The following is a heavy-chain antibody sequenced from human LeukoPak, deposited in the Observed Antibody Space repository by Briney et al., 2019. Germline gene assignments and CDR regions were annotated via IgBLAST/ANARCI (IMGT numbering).Heavy chain of an antibody. CDR1: GFTFDDYA. D-gene: IGHD3-9*01. V-gene: IGHV3-9*01. CDR3: AKEPSTYYDILTGYYFDY. J-gene: IGHJ4*02. Sequence: PGGSLRLSCAASGFTFDDYAMHWVRQAPGKGLEWVSGISWNSGSIGYADSVKGRFTISRDNSKNTLYLQMNSLRAEDTAVYYCAKEPSTYYDILTGYYFDYWGQGTLVTVSS. CDR2: ISWNSGSI.